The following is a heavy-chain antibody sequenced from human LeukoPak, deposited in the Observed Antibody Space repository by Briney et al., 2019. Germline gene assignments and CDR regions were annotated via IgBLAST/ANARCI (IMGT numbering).Heavy chain of an antibody. D-gene: IGHD1-26*01. V-gene: IGHV5-51*01. Sequence: GESLKISCKGSGYNFTTYWIGWVRQMPGKGLEWMGIIYPDDSDTRYSPSFRGQATISADKSTSTAYLQWSSLRASDSAMYYCARVSGNYFDYWGQGTLVTVSA. J-gene: IGHJ4*02. CDR1: GYNFTTYW. CDR2: IYPDDSDT. CDR3: ARVSGNYFDY.